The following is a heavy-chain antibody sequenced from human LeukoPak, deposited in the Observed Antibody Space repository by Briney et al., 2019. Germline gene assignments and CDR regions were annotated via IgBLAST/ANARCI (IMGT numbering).Heavy chain of an antibody. D-gene: IGHD1-26*01. Sequence: ASVKVSCKTSGYTFTSFGISWVRQAPGQGLEWMEWINAYNGNTNYAQKIQGRVTMTTDTSTSTAYMELNSLRSDDTAVYYCARDPRIVGSTPDWFDPWGQGTLVTVSS. V-gene: IGHV1-18*01. J-gene: IGHJ5*02. CDR1: GYTFTSFG. CDR2: INAYNGNT. CDR3: ARDPRIVGSTPDWFDP.